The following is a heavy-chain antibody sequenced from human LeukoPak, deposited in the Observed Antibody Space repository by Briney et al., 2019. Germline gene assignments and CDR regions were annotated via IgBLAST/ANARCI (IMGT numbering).Heavy chain of an antibody. CDR1: GFIFSTYA. Sequence: PGGSLRLSCAASGFIFSTYAMGWVRQAPGKGLQWVSAISGSGSSTYYADSVKGRFTISRDNSKNTLYLQMNSLRAEDTAVYYCAKFNRGWESPDYWGQGTLVTVSS. V-gene: IGHV3-23*01. D-gene: IGHD1-26*01. CDR2: ISGSGSST. CDR3: AKFNRGWESPDY. J-gene: IGHJ4*02.